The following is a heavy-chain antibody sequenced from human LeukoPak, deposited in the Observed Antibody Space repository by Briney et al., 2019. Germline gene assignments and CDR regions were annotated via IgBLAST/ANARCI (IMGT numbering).Heavy chain of an antibody. Sequence: GGSLRLSCAASGFTFDDYAMHWVRQAPGKGLEWVSGISWNSGSIGYADSVKGRFTISRDNAKNSLYLQMNSLRAEDTALYYCAKAREVVVTRPSYFDYWGREPWSPSPQ. V-gene: IGHV3-9*01. CDR3: AKAREVVVTRPSYFDY. CDR1: GFTFDDYA. CDR2: ISWNSGSI. D-gene: IGHD3-22*01. J-gene: IGHJ4*02.